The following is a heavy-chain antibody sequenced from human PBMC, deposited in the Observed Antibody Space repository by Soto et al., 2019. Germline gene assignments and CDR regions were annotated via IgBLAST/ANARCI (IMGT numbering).Heavy chain of an antibody. V-gene: IGHV5-51*01. CDR3: ARTRSFALGFYYDGMDV. J-gene: IGHJ6*02. CDR2: IYPGDSDT. D-gene: IGHD3-16*01. CDR1: GYSFASYW. Sequence: GESLKICCQRSGYSFASYWIGSVRQMPGKDLEWMGIIYPGDSDTRYNPSFQGQVTISADKSLRTAYLQWTSLKASDTALYYCARTRSFALGFYYDGMDVWGQGTTVTVS.